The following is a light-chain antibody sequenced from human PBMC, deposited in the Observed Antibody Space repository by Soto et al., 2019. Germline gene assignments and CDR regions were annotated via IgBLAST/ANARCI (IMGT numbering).Light chain of an antibody. J-gene: IGLJ2*01. CDR1: SSDVVTYKY. Sequence: QSALTQPASVSGSPGQSIAISCTGTSSDVVTYKYVSWYQQHPGKAPKLMIYEVSIRPSGVSDRFSGSKSGNTASLTISGLRSEDEAYYYCCSYAGSTTRVVFGGGTKLTVL. V-gene: IGLV2-14*01. CDR3: CSYAGSTTRVV. CDR2: EVS.